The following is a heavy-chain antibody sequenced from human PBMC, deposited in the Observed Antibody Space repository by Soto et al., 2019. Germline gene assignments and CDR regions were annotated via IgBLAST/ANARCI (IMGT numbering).Heavy chain of an antibody. J-gene: IGHJ4*02. Sequence: QVQLQESGPGLVKPSETLSLTCTVSGGSISSYYWSWIRQPPGKGLEWIGYIYYTGSTNYNPSLKSRVTISLAASKTQFSLQLSSVTAADTAVYYCSRHARLPVVKRAFFDYWGQGTLVTVSS. V-gene: IGHV4-59*08. CDR3: SRHARLPVVKRAFFDY. CDR2: IYYTGST. D-gene: IGHD6-25*01. CDR1: GGSISSYY.